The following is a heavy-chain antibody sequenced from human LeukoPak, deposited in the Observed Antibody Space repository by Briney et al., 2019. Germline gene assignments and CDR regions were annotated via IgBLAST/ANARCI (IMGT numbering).Heavy chain of an antibody. CDR1: GYTFTGYY. Sequence: ASVKVSCKASGYTFTGYYMHWVRQAPGQGLEWMGWINPNSGGTNYAQKFQGRVTMTRDTSISTAYMELSSLRSEDTAVYYCARVRITMVRGIDRVFDYWGQGTLVTVSS. CDR2: INPNSGGT. J-gene: IGHJ4*02. CDR3: ARVRITMVRGIDRVFDY. D-gene: IGHD3-10*01. V-gene: IGHV1-2*02.